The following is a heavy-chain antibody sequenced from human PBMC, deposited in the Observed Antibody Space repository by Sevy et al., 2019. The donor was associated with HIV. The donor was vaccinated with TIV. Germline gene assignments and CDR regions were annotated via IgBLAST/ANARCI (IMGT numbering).Heavy chain of an antibody. J-gene: IGHJ4*02. CDR2: IKQDGSEK. V-gene: IGHV3-7*03. CDR3: ARVGTKGDYYFDY. Sequence: GGSLRLSCAASGFTFSSYWMSWVRQAPGKGLEWVVNIKQDGSEKYYVDSVKGRFTISRDNAKNSLYLQMNSLRAEDTAVYYCARVGTKGDYYFDYWGQGTLVTVSS. D-gene: IGHD3-16*01. CDR1: GFTFSSYW.